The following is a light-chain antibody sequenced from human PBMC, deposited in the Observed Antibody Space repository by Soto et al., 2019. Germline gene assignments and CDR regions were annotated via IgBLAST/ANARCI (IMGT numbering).Light chain of an antibody. J-gene: IGLJ1*01. CDR1: SSDVGGYNY. CDR2: DVS. CDR3: GSNAICSMFERV. V-gene: IGLV2-14*01. Sequence: QSVLTQPASVSGSPGQSITISCTGTSSDVGGYNYVSWYQQHPGKAPKLMIYDVSNRPSGVSNRFSGSKSGNTASLTISGLQAEDEAFYDCGSNAICSMFERVFGTGSMV.